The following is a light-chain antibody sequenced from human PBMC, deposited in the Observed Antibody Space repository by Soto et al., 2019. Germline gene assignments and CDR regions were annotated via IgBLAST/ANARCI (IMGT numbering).Light chain of an antibody. J-gene: IGLJ1*01. V-gene: IGLV2-14*01. CDR1: NSDVGGHNY. Sequence: QAVLTQPASVSGSPGQSITISCTGTNSDVGGHNYVSWYQQHPGKAPELMIYEVSHRPSGVSNRFSGSKSDNTASLTISGLQAEDEADYYCSSYTSISTLYVFGTGTKVTV. CDR3: SSYTSISTLYV. CDR2: EVS.